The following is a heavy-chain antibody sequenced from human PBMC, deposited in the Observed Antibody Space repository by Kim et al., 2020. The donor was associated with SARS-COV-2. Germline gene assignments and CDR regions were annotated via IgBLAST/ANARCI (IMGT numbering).Heavy chain of an antibody. CDR3: ARLGAYGSGSTMSNWFDP. V-gene: IGHV5-51*01. D-gene: IGHD3-10*01. CDR1: GYSFTSYW. J-gene: IGHJ5*02. Sequence: GESLKISCKGSGYSFTSYWIGWVRQMPGKGLEWMGIIYPGDSDTRYSPSFQGQVTISADKSISTAYLQWSSLKASDTAMYYCARLGAYGSGSTMSNWFDPWGQGTLVTVSS. CDR2: IYPGDSDT.